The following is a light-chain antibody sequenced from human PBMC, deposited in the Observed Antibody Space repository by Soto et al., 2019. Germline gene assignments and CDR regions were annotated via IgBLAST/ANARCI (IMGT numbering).Light chain of an antibody. J-gene: IGKJ4*01. V-gene: IGKV3-11*01. CDR3: QQRSNWPST. Sequence: EIVLTQSPATLSFSPGERATLSCRASQRVSSYLAWYQQKPGQAPRLLIYDASNRATGIPARFSGSGSGTDFTLTISSLEPEDFAVYYCQQRSNWPSTFGGGNKVEI. CDR2: DAS. CDR1: QRVSSY.